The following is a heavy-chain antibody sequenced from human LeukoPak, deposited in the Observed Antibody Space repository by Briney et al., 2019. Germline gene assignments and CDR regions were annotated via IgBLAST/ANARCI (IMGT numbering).Heavy chain of an antibody. Sequence: SETLSLTCTVSGGSVSSGSYYWSWIRQPPGKGLEWIGYIYHSGSTYYNPSLKSRVTVSVDTSKNQFSLKLSSVTAADTAVYCCARVAIFGVVQYYFDYWGQGTLVTVSS. D-gene: IGHD3-3*01. CDR3: ARVAIFGVVQYYFDY. V-gene: IGHV4-30-4*08. CDR1: GGSVSSGSYY. CDR2: IYHSGST. J-gene: IGHJ4*02.